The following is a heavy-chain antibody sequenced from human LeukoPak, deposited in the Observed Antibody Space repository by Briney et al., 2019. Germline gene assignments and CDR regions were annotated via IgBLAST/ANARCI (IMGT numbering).Heavy chain of an antibody. V-gene: IGHV3-15*01. CDR1: GFTLSSYA. D-gene: IGHD3-22*01. Sequence: GGPLRLSCAASGFTLSSYAMSWVRQAPGKGLEWVGRIKSKTDGGSTDYAAPVKGRFTISRDDSKNTLFLQMNSLKTEDTAVYYCTTSLTSGYYIDYWGQGTLVTVSS. J-gene: IGHJ4*02. CDR2: IKSKTDGGST. CDR3: TTSLTSGYYIDY.